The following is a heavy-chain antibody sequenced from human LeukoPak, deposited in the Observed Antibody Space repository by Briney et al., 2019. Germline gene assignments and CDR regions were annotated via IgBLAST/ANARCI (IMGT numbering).Heavy chain of an antibody. V-gene: IGHV3-48*03. CDR3: ARGGPSNWRGSVDY. CDR2: ISSSGSTI. CDR1: GFTFSSYE. Sequence: GGSLRLSCAASGFTFSSYEMNWVRQAPGKGLEWVSYISSSGSTIYYADSVKGRFTISRDNAKNSLYLQMNSLRAEDTAVYYCARGGPSNWRGSVDYWGQGTLVTVSS. D-gene: IGHD3-3*01. J-gene: IGHJ4*02.